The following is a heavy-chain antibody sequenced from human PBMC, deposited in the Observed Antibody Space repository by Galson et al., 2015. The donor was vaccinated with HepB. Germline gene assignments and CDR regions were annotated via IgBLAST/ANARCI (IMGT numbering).Heavy chain of an antibody. CDR3: ARLEYYYYGMDV. CDR2: IRSSSSYI. J-gene: IGHJ6*02. D-gene: IGHD1-1*01. Sequence: SLRLSCAASGFTFSSYSMNWVRQAPGKGLEWVSSIRSSSSYIYYADSVKGRFTISRDNAKNSLYLQMNSLRAEDTAVYYCARLEYYYYGMDVWGQGTTVTVSS. V-gene: IGHV3-21*01. CDR1: GFTFSSYS.